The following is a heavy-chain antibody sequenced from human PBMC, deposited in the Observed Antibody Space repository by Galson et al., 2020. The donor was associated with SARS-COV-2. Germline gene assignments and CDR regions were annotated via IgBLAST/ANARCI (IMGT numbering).Heavy chain of an antibody. V-gene: IGHV4-61*09. J-gene: IGHJ6*03. CDR1: GGSISSGSYY. D-gene: IGHD1-26*01. CDR2: IYTSGST. Sequence: SETLSLTCTVSGGSISSGSYYWSWIRQPAGKGLEWIGHIYTSGSTNYNPSLKSRVTISVDTSKTQFSLKLSSVTAADTAVYYCAREKVGAMSNYYYYYMDVWGKGTTVTVSS. CDR3: AREKVGAMSNYYYYYMDV.